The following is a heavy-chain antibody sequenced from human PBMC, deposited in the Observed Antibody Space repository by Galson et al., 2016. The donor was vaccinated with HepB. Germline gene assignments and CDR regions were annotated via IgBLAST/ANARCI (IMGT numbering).Heavy chain of an antibody. CDR1: GGSISSGDYY. V-gene: IGHV4-31*03. CDR2: IYYSGRT. Sequence: TLSLTCTVSGGSISSGDYYWSWIRQRPGKGLEWIGYIYYSGRTNYNPSLKSRVTISVDTSKSQFSLKLSSVTAADTAMYYCARYGTSGYIYYLDDWGQGTLVTVSS. J-gene: IGHJ4*02. D-gene: IGHD3-22*01. CDR3: ARYGTSGYIYYLDD.